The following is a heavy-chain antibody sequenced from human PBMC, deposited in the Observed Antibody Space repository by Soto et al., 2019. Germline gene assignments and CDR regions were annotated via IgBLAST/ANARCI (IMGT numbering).Heavy chain of an antibody. D-gene: IGHD3-10*01. V-gene: IGHV1-8*01. CDR1: GYAFTTYD. CDR3: ARGSMWFGGDGIDV. CDR2: MNPNSGHT. J-gene: IGHJ6*02. Sequence: QVQLVQSGAEVKKPGASVKVSCKASGYAFTTYDINWVRQATGQVPEWMGWMNPNSGHTVYAQKFQGRVTVTRDTAINTAYMELSSLRSEDTAVYYCARGSMWFGGDGIDVWGQGTKVSVSS.